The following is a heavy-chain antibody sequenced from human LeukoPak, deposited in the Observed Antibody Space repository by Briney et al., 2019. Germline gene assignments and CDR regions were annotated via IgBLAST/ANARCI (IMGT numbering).Heavy chain of an antibody. J-gene: IGHJ4*02. CDR1: GGTFSSYA. Sequence: SVKVSCKASGGTFSSYAISWVRQAPGQGLEWMGGIIPIFGTANYAQKFQGRVTITADKSTSTAYMELSSLRSEDTAVYYCARGRVGAPFDYWGQGTLVIVSS. V-gene: IGHV1-69*06. CDR3: ARGRVGAPFDY. CDR2: IIPIFGTA. D-gene: IGHD1-26*01.